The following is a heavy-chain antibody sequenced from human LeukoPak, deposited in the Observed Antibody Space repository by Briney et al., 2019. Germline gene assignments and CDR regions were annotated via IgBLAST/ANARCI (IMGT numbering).Heavy chain of an antibody. Sequence: SETLPLTCTVSGASISNYYWSWIRQPPGKGLEWIGYVSYGGSTRYNPSLKSRVSTSLDTSKNQFSLKLSSVTAADTAVYYCAGMYYDVLTGYSYFDYWGQGTLVTVSS. V-gene: IGHV4-59*01. CDR3: AGMYYDVLTGYSYFDY. J-gene: IGHJ4*02. D-gene: IGHD3-9*01. CDR2: VSYGGST. CDR1: GASISNYY.